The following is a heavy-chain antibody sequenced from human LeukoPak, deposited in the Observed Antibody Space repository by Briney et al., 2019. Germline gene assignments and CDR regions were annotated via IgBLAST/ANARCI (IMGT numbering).Heavy chain of an antibody. J-gene: IGHJ3*02. CDR2: ISTSSSYI. CDR1: GFTFSSYT. D-gene: IGHD6-6*01. V-gene: IGHV3-21*01. CDR3: ARVGIAARPGGSAGAFDI. Sequence: GGSLRLSCAASGFTFSSYTMNWVRQAPGKGLEWVSSISTSSSYIYYADSVKGRFTISRDNSKNTLYLQMNSLRAEDTAVYYCARVGIAARPGGSAGAFDIWGQGTMVSVSS.